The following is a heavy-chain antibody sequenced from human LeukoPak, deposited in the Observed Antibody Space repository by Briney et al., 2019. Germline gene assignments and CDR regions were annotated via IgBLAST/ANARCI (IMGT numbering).Heavy chain of an antibody. CDR1: GYSISSDYY. CDR2: IYTSGST. V-gene: IGHV4-61*02. Sequence: PSETLSLTCAVSGYSISSDYYWSWIRQPAGKGLEWIGRIYTSGSTNYNPSLKSRVTISVDTSKNQFSLKLSSVTAADTAVYYCARGDPGGFDYWGQGTLVTVSS. J-gene: IGHJ4*02. D-gene: IGHD3-10*01. CDR3: ARGDPGGFDY.